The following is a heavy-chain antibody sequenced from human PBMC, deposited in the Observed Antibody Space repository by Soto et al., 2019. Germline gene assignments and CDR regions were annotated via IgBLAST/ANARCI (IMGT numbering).Heavy chain of an antibody. J-gene: IGHJ6*02. D-gene: IGHD3-16*01. CDR3: ARGGYYDNAWGKLSHYGLDV. CDR1: GYTFIRYG. Sequence: QVQLVQSAAEVKKPGASVKVSCKASGYTFIRYGITWVRQAPGQGLEWMGWISAYNDYTIYAQKLQGRVTMTTDTSPRKVYKEMRSLKSDDTAVYYCARGGYYDNAWGKLSHYGLDVWGQGTSVTVSS. CDR2: ISAYNDYT. V-gene: IGHV1-18*01.